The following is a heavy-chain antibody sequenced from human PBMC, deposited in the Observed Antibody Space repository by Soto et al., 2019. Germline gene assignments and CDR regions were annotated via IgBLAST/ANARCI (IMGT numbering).Heavy chain of an antibody. V-gene: IGHV6-1*01. CDR3: ARGEQYSGRIFDY. J-gene: IGHJ4*01. D-gene: IGHD1-26*01. CDR2: TYYRSKWYY. CDR1: GDSVSRNSAG. Sequence: SQTLSLTCDITGDSVSRNSAGWSWVRQSPSRGLEWLGRTYYRSKWYYEYAVSVRGRITINPDTSKNQYSLQLNSVTPEDTAVYFCARGEQYSGRIFDYWGQGTLVTVSS.